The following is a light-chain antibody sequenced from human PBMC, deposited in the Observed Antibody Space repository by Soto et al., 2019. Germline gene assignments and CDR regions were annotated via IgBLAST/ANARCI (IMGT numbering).Light chain of an antibody. CDR2: EVN. CDR1: SSDIGVYNF. J-gene: IGLJ1*01. V-gene: IGLV2-14*01. Sequence: QSALTQPASVSGSPGQSITNSCTGTSSDIGVYNFVSWYQQYPGKAPKLMIYEVNRRPSGVSNRFSGSKSGNTASLTISGLQAEDEADYYCSSYASMRTRVFGTGTKLTVL. CDR3: SSYASMRTRV.